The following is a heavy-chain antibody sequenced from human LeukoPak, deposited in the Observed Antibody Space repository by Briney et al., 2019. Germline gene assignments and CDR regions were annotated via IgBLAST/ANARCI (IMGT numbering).Heavy chain of an antibody. J-gene: IGHJ3*02. CDR1: GGSITSYY. Sequence: SETLSLTCTVSGGSITSYYWNWIRQPPGKGLEWIGYIYYSGSTNYNPSLKSRVTISVDTSKNQFSLKLSSVTAADMAVYYCARAITGTTYAFNIWGQGTMVTVSS. CDR3: ARAITGTTYAFNI. V-gene: IGHV4-59*01. D-gene: IGHD1-20*01. CDR2: IYYSGST.